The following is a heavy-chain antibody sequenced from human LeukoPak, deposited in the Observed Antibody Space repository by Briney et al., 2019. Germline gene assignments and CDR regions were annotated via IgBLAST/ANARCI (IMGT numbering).Heavy chain of an antibody. J-gene: IGHJ4*02. CDR3: ARDPPTYYDFWSGHSC. Sequence: GGSLRLSCAASGFTFSSYSMNWVRQAPGKGLEWVSSISSSHSYIYYADSVKGRFTISRDNAKNSLYLQINSLRAEDTAVYYCARDPPTYYDFWSGHSCWGQGTLVTVSS. D-gene: IGHD3-3*01. V-gene: IGHV3-21*01. CDR1: GFTFSSYS. CDR2: ISSSHSYI.